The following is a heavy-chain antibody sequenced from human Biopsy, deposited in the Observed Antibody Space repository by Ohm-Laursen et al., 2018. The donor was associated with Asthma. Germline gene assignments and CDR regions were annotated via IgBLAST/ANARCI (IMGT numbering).Heavy chain of an antibody. V-gene: IGHV3-66*02. CDR1: GFTVTTNS. J-gene: IGHJ4*02. CDR3: AREGVAGTHIED. Sequence: GSLRLSCAASGFTVTTNSISWVRQAPGKGLEWVSVTYSGGSTYYADSVKGRFTISRDNSKNTLSLQMNSLTAEDTAVYYCAREGVAGTHIEDWGQGTLVTVSS. D-gene: IGHD6-19*01. CDR2: TYSGGST.